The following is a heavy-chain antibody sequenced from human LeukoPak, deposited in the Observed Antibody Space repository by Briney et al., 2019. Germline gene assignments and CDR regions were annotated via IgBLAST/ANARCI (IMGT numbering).Heavy chain of an antibody. D-gene: IGHD1-26*01. V-gene: IGHV4-4*02. CDR2: ISLTGRT. CDR3: SRESGAYSPFGH. CDR1: GGAISSTNW. Sequence: SETLSLTCGVSGGAISSTNWWSWVRQPPGQGLEWIGEISLTGRTNYNPSLNGRVTMSLDESRNQLSLNLTSVTAADTAIYYCSRESGAYSPFGHWGQGILVTVTT. J-gene: IGHJ4*02.